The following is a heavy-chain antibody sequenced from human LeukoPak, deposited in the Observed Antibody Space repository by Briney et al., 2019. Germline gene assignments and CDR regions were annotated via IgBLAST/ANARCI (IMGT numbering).Heavy chain of an antibody. J-gene: IGHJ6*03. CDR3: AREVVLVLAKSHYYYMDV. D-gene: IGHD2-8*02. CDR1: GDSVSSNSAA. Sequence: SQTLSLTCAISGDSVSSNSAAWNWIRQSPSRGLEWLGRTYYRSKWYNDYAVSVKSRITINPDTSKNQFSLQLNSVTPEDTAVYYCAREVVLVLAKSHYYYMDVWGKGTTVTVSS. CDR2: TYYRSKWYN. V-gene: IGHV6-1*01.